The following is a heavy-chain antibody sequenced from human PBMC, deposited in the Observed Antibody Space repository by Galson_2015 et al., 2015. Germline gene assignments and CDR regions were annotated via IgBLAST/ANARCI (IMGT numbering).Heavy chain of an antibody. CDR1: GFTFSSYE. J-gene: IGHJ4*02. D-gene: IGHD3-10*01. Sequence: SLRLSCAASGFTFSSYEMNWVRQAPGKGLEWVSYISSSGSTIYYADSVKGRFTISRDNAKNSLYLQMNSLRAEDTAVYYCAREGGFELWFRDHTPPFDYWGQGTLVTVSS. V-gene: IGHV3-48*03. CDR3: AREGGFELWFRDHTPPFDY. CDR2: ISSSGSTI.